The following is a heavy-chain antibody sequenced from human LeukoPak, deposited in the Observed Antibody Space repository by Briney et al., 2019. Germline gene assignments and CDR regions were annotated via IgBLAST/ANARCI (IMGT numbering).Heavy chain of an antibody. J-gene: IGHJ2*01. CDR1: GGSLSSYY. CDR2: IYYSGST. CDR3: ARDRYTSGWYADL. Sequence: SETLSLTCTVSGGSLSSYYWSWLRQPPGKGLEWIGYIYYSGSTNYNPSLKSRVTISVDTSKNQFSLKLNSVTAADTAVYYCARDRYTSGWYADLWGRGTLVTVSS. D-gene: IGHD6-19*01. V-gene: IGHV4-59*01.